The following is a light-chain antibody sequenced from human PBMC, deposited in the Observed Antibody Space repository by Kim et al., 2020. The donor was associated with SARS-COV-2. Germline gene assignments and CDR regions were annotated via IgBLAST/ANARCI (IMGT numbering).Light chain of an antibody. J-gene: IGLJ2*01. CDR3: NSRDINTKHPV. Sequence: SSELTQDPAVSVALGQTVRITCQGDSLRSYFATWYQQRPGQAPVLVIYGKSNRPSGIPDRFSGSSSGNTASLTITGAQAEDEADYYCNSRDINTKHPVFGGGTQLTVL. V-gene: IGLV3-19*01. CDR2: GKS. CDR1: SLRSYF.